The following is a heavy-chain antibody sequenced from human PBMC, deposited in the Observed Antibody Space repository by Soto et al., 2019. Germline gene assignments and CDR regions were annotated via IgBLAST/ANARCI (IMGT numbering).Heavy chain of an antibody. Sequence: PGGSLRVSCAASGFTFSSYDMHWVRQATGKGLEWVSAIGTVGDTYYPGSVKGRFTISRENAKNSLYLQMSSLRAGDTAVYYCARGRFRGVVVPAATFDPWGQGTLVTVSS. CDR3: ARGRFRGVVVPAATFDP. V-gene: IGHV3-13*01. CDR1: GFTFSSYD. D-gene: IGHD2-2*01. CDR2: IGTVGDT. J-gene: IGHJ5*02.